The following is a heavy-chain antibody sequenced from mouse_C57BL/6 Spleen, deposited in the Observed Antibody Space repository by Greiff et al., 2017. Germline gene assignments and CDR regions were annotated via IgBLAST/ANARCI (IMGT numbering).Heavy chain of an antibody. Sequence: DVHLVESEGGLVQPGSSMKLSCTASGFTFSDYYMAWVRQVPEKGLEWVANINYDGSSTYYLDSLKSRFIISRDNAKNILYLQMSSLKSEDTATYYCARAWDGDYYAMDYWGQGTSVTVSS. CDR3: ARAWDGDYYAMDY. CDR2: INYDGSST. J-gene: IGHJ4*01. D-gene: IGHD4-1*01. V-gene: IGHV5-16*01. CDR1: GFTFSDYY.